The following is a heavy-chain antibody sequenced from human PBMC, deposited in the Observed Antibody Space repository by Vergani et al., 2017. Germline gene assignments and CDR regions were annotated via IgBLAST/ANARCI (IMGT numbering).Heavy chain of an antibody. Sequence: EVQLVESGGGLVQPGRSLRLSCAASGFTFDDYAMHWVRQAPGKGLEWVSGISLNSGSIGYADSVKGRFTISRDNAKNSLYLQMNSLRAEDTALYYCARALAVAGTPARFDFDYWGQGTLVTVSS. CDR3: ARALAVAGTPARFDFDY. D-gene: IGHD6-19*01. V-gene: IGHV3-9*01. CDR2: ISLNSGSI. CDR1: GFTFDDYA. J-gene: IGHJ4*02.